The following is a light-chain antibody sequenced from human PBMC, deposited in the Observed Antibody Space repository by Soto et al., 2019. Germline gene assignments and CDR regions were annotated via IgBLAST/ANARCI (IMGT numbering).Light chain of an antibody. CDR2: EAS. CDR3: QQYNSFSLT. V-gene: IGKV1-9*01. Sequence: IQLTQSPSSLSASVGYRFTITCRASQGINSYLAWYQQKPGKVPQLLIYEASSLQSGVPSRFSGSGSGTEFTLTISGLQPDDFASYYCQQYNSFSLTFGGGTRVDIK. J-gene: IGKJ4*01. CDR1: QGINSY.